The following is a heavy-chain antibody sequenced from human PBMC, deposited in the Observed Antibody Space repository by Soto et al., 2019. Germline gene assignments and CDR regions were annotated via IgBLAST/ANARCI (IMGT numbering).Heavy chain of an antibody. CDR2: IYYSGST. CDR3: ARVPSQRITIFGGVSGPIYGMDV. J-gene: IGHJ6*02. D-gene: IGHD3-3*01. V-gene: IGHV4-31*03. Sequence: TLSLTCTVSGGSISSGGYYWSWIRQHPGKGLEWIGYIYYSGSTYYNPSLKSRVTISVDTSKNQFSLKLSSVTAADTAVYYCARVPSQRITIFGGVSGPIYGMDVWGQGTTVTVSS. CDR1: GGSISSGGYY.